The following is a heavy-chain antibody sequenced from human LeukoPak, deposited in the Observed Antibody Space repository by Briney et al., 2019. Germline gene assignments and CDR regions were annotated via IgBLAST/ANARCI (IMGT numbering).Heavy chain of an antibody. J-gene: IGHJ4*02. Sequence: GGSLRLSCAASGFTFCSYSMNWVRQAPGKGLEWVSYISSGSTIYDADSVEGRFTISRDNAKNSLYLQMNSLRAEDTAVYYCARESIAVAGAPFDYWGQGTLVTVSS. CDR1: GFTFCSYS. D-gene: IGHD6-19*01. CDR2: ISSGSTI. CDR3: ARESIAVAGAPFDY. V-gene: IGHV3-48*04.